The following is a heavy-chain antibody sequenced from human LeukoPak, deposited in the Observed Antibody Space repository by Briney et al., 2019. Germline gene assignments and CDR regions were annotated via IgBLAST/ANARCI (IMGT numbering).Heavy chain of an antibody. V-gene: IGHV3-30*02. CDR3: AKPISGSLRPFDY. J-gene: IGHJ4*02. CDR2: IRYDGSNK. CDR1: GFTFSSYG. D-gene: IGHD1-26*01. Sequence: GGSLRLSCAASGFTFSSYGMHWVRQAPGKGLEWVAFIRYDGSNKYYADSVKGRFTISRDNSKNTLYLRMNSLRAEDTAVYYCAKPISGSLRPFDYWGQGTLVTVSS.